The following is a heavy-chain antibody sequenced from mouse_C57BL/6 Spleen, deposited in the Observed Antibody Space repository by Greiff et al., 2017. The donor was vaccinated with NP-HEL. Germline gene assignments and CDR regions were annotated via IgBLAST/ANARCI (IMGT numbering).Heavy chain of an antibody. CDR1: GYAFSSYW. V-gene: IGHV1-80*01. J-gene: IGHJ4*01. Sequence: QVHVKQSGAELVKPGASVKISCKASGYAFSSYWMNWVKQRPGKGLEWIGQIYPGDGDTNYNGTFKGKATLTADKSSSTAYMQLSSLTSEDSAVYFCARCPYYYGSFYYAMDYWGQGTSVTVSS. CDR3: ARCPYYYGSFYYAMDY. CDR2: IYPGDGDT. D-gene: IGHD1-1*01.